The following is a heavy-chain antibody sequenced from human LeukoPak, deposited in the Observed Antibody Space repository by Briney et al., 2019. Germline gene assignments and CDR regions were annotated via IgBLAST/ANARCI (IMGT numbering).Heavy chain of an antibody. CDR1: GGSISSYY. CDR3: ARDLGFGPMVRGVISP. D-gene: IGHD3-10*01. J-gene: IGHJ5*02. V-gene: IGHV4-59*01. CDR2: IYYSGST. Sequence: SETLSLTCTVSGGSISSYYWSWSRQPPRKGLEWIGYIYYSGSTNYNPSLKSRVTISVDTSKNQFSLRLSSVTAADTAVYYCARDLGFGPMVRGVISPWGQGTLVTVSS.